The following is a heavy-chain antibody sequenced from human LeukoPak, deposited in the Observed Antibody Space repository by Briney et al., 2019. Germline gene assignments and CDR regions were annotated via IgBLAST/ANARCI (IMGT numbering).Heavy chain of an antibody. CDR1: GGTFSSYA. V-gene: IGHV1-69*04. CDR3: ATSTSPPENSFDY. D-gene: IGHD2-2*01. Sequence: GASVKVSCKASGGTFSSYAISWVRQAPGQGLEWMGRIIPILGIANYAQKFQGRVTITADKSTSTAYMELSSLRSEDTAVYYCATSTSPPENSFDYWGQGTLVTVSS. CDR2: IIPILGIA. J-gene: IGHJ4*02.